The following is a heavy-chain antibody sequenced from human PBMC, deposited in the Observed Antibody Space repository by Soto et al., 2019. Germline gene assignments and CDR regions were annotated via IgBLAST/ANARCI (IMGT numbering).Heavy chain of an antibody. Sequence: SETLSRTCTVSGSSISPFHWSWIRQPPGKGLEWIGDIYYTGSTKYNPSLRSRVTLSLGTYRNQLSLKLSSVTAADTAVYFGTRVGGYYGDYPNFDYLGPGTLVTVSS. V-gene: IGHV4-59*01. D-gene: IGHD4-17*01. CDR3: TRVGGYYGDYPNFDY. CDR1: GSSISPFH. CDR2: IYYTGST. J-gene: IGHJ4*02.